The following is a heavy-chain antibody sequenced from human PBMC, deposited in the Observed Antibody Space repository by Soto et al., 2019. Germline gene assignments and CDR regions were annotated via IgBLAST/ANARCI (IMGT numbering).Heavy chain of an antibody. J-gene: IGHJ4*02. CDR1: GYTLTSYD. Sequence: ASVKVSCKASGYTLTSYDINWVRQATGQGLEWMGWMDPNSGNTGYAQKFQGRVTMTRNTSISTAYMELSSLRSEDTAVYYCARVAGYCSGGSCYSDYWGQGTLVTVSS. CDR3: ARVAGYCSGGSCYSDY. D-gene: IGHD2-15*01. CDR2: MDPNSGNT. V-gene: IGHV1-8*01.